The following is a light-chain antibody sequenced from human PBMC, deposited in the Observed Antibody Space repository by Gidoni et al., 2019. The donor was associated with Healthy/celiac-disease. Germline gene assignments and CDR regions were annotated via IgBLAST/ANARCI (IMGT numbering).Light chain of an antibody. CDR3: QQSYSTLLIT. CDR1: QSISSY. J-gene: IGKJ5*01. CDR2: AAS. V-gene: IGKV1-39*01. Sequence: DIQMTQSPSSLSASVGDRVTITCRASQSISSYLNWYQQKPGKAPKLLIYAASSLQSGVPSRLSGSGSGTDFTLTISSLQPEDFATYYCQQSYSTLLITFGQGTRLEIK.